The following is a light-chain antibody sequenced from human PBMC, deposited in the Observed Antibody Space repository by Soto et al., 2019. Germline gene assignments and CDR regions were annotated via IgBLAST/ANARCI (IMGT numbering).Light chain of an antibody. V-gene: IGKV1-39*01. CDR3: LPCYGSPRT. CDR1: QSINNY. CDR2: TAS. J-gene: IGKJ4*01. Sequence: DIQMTQSPSSLSASVGDRVTITCRASQSINNYLNWYQQKPGKAPNFLIYTASTLQRGVPSRFSGSGSVTDFTLNISGLQPDDFATYYCLPCYGSPRTFGGGTKVEIK.